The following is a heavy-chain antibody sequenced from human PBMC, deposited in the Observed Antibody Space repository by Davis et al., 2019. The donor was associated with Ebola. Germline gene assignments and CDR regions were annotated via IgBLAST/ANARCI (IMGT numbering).Heavy chain of an antibody. Sequence: PSETLSLTCTVSGASIKSNNWSWIRQPPGKGLEWIGYIYNVGSTDYNPSLESRVTISFDTSKSQLSLKLTFVTAADTGVYYCAKFTSHWLWSPYGLDVWGRGTTVSVSS. V-gene: IGHV4-59*13. CDR3: AKFTSHWLWSPYGLDV. D-gene: IGHD3-3*01. J-gene: IGHJ6*02. CDR2: IYNVGST. CDR1: GASIKSNN.